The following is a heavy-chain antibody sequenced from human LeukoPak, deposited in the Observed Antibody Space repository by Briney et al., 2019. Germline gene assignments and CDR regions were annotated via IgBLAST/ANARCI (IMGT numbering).Heavy chain of an antibody. V-gene: IGHV4-39*07. J-gene: IGHJ4*02. CDR3: ASERGYHAN. D-gene: IGHD5-12*01. CDR1: GASISTRGYY. CDR2: IYYRGNT. Sequence: NPSETLSLTCTVSGASISTRGYYWGWIRQPPGNGLEWIGTIYYRGNTYYNPSLEGRVTMSVDTSKNQFSLNVISMTAADTAMYYCASERGYHANWGQGTLVTVSS.